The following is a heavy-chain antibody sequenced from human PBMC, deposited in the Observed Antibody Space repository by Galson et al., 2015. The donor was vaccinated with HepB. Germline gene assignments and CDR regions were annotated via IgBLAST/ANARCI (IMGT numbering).Heavy chain of an antibody. V-gene: IGHV1-18*04. CDR2: ISAYNGNT. Sequence: KASGYTFTSYGISWVRQAPGQGLEWMGWISAYNGNTNYAQKLQGRVTMTRDTSTSTVYMELSSLRSEDTAVYYCARGGYSSSWSYFDLWGRGTLVTVSS. D-gene: IGHD6-13*01. J-gene: IGHJ2*01. CDR1: GYTFTSYG. CDR3: ARGGYSSSWSYFDL.